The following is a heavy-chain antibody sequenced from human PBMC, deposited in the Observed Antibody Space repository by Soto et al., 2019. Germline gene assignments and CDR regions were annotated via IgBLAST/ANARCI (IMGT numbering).Heavy chain of an antibody. CDR1: GFSVSSNY. Sequence: PGGSLRLSCAISGFSVSSNYLSWVRQAPGKGLEWVSVHYSGGSTYYADSVQGRFTISRDKSNNTLYLSMTSLRPDDTAVFYCARSRNGAVPDSINFWGQGTLVTVSS. D-gene: IGHD2-8*01. V-gene: IGHV3-66*02. CDR2: HYSGGST. J-gene: IGHJ4*02. CDR3: ARSRNGAVPDSINF.